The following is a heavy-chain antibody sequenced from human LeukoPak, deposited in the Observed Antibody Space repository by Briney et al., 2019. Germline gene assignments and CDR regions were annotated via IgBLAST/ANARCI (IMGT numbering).Heavy chain of an antibody. CDR3: ASFFCINGVCYYLDY. Sequence: ASVKVSCKASGYNFTKYTMNWVRQAPGQGLEWMGWINTNTGNPTYAPAFTGPFVFSLDTSVSTAYLQISSLEAEDTAVYYCASFFCINGVCYYLDYWGQGTLVTVSS. CDR2: INTNTGNP. V-gene: IGHV7-4-1*02. D-gene: IGHD2-8*01. J-gene: IGHJ4*02. CDR1: GYNFTKYT.